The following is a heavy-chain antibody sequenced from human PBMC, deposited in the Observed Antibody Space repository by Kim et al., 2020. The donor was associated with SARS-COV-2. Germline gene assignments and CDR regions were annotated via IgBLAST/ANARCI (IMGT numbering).Heavy chain of an antibody. V-gene: IGHV4-59*08. Sequence: NYNPSLKSRVTISVDTSKNQFSLKLSSVTAADTAVYYCARLPDDYGDYGYWGQGTLVTVSS. D-gene: IGHD4-17*01. CDR3: ARLPDDYGDYGY. J-gene: IGHJ4*02.